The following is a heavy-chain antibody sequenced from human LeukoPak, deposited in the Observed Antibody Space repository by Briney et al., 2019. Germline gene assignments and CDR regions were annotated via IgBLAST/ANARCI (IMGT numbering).Heavy chain of an antibody. V-gene: IGHV4-59*01. D-gene: IGHD6-19*01. CDR1: GGSISSYY. CDR3: ARDGRAGSLFAY. J-gene: IGHJ4*02. CDR2: ISYSGST. Sequence: SETLSLTCTVSGGSISSYYWSWIRQPPGKGLEWVGYISYSGSTNYNPSLKSRVTISVDTSKNQFSLKLSSVTAADTAIYYCARDGRAGSLFAYWGQGTLVTVCS.